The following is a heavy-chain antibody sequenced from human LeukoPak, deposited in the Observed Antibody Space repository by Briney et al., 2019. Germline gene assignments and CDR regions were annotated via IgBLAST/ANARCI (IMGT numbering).Heavy chain of an antibody. CDR2: INKDGSVT. V-gene: IGHV3-74*01. CDR1: GLTFSSYG. Sequence: GGPLRLSCAASGLTFSSYGMSWVRQAPGKGLVWVSRINKDGSVTDYAESVKGRFSISRDNAKNTLYLQMNSLRVEDTAIYYCVKVRGRARVGYFDYWGQGTLVTVSS. D-gene: IGHD1-26*01. CDR3: VKVRGRARVGYFDY. J-gene: IGHJ4*02.